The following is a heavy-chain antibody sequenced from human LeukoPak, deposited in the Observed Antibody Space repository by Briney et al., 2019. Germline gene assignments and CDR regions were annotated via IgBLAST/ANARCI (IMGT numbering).Heavy chain of an antibody. D-gene: IGHD1-26*01. CDR2: IYPTDSST. J-gene: IGHJ4*02. CDR3: ARHGVGTTPQLDY. V-gene: IGHV5-51*01. CDR1: GYNFANYW. Sequence: GESLKISCKGSGYNFANYWIAWVRQMPGKGLEWMGIIYPTDSSTRYSPSFQGQVSISADKSISTAYLQWSSLQASDTAMYYCARHGVGTTPQLDYWGQGTLVTVSS.